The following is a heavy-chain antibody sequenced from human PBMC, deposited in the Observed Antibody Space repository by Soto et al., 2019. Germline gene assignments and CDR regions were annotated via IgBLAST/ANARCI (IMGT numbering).Heavy chain of an antibody. Sequence: GGSLRLSCAASGFTFSSYAMSWVRQAPGKGLEWVSAISGSGGSTYYADSVKGRFTISRDNSKNTLYLQMNSLRAEDTAVYYCAKDRIPYSGSSGHFQHWGQGTLVTVSS. D-gene: IGHD1-26*01. CDR3: AKDRIPYSGSSGHFQH. V-gene: IGHV3-23*01. J-gene: IGHJ1*01. CDR1: GFTFSSYA. CDR2: ISGSGGST.